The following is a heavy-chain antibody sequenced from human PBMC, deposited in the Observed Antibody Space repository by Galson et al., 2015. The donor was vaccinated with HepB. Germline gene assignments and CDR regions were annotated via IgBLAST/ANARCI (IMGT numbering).Heavy chain of an antibody. CDR1: GYTFTSYA. CDR3: AREGGEDGYSSGWSPARY. V-gene: IGHV1-3*01. CDR2: INAGNGNS. D-gene: IGHD6-19*01. Sequence: SVKVSCKASGYTFTSYAMHWVRQAPGQRLEWMGWINAGNGNSKYSQKFQGRVTITRDTSASTAYMELSSLRSEDTAVYYCAREGGEDGYSSGWSPARYWGQGTLVTVSS. J-gene: IGHJ4*02.